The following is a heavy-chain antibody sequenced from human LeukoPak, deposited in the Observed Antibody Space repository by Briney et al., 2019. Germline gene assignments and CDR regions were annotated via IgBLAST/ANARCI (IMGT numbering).Heavy chain of an antibody. CDR2: IYYSGST. Sequence: SETLSLTCTVSGGSISSYYWSWIRQPPGKGLEWIGYIYYSGSTNYNPSLKSRVTISADTSKNQFSLKLSSVTAADTAVYYCARFYYYYGMDVWGRGTTVTVSS. CDR1: GGSISSYY. J-gene: IGHJ6*02. V-gene: IGHV4-59*01. CDR3: ARFYYYYGMDV.